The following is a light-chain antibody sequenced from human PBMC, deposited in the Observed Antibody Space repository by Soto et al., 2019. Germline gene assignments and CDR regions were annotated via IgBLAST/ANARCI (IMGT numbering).Light chain of an antibody. CDR1: SSDVGGYNY. CDR2: DVS. CDR3: SSYTSSSTLVV. J-gene: IGLJ2*01. Sequence: QSALTQPASVSGSPGQSITISCTGTSSDVGGYNYVSWYQQHPGKAPKLMIYDVSNRPPGVSNRFSGSKSGNTASLTIYGLPAEDGADYYCSSYTSSSTLVVFGGGTKLTVL. V-gene: IGLV2-14*01.